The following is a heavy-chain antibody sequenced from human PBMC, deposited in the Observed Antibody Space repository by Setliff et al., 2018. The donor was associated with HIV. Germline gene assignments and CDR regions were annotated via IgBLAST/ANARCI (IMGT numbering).Heavy chain of an antibody. Sequence: PSETLSLTCTVSGGSISSFYWSWIRQPPGKGLEWIGYIYYGSTHYNPSFEGRVTISVGTSKNQFSLKLRSVTAADTAMYYCARRRCSAASCPDNSWNWLDPWGQGTLVTISS. CDR2: IYYGST. CDR3: ARRRCSAASCPDNSWNWLDP. V-gene: IGHV4-59*08. J-gene: IGHJ5*02. CDR1: GGSISSFY. D-gene: IGHD2-15*01.